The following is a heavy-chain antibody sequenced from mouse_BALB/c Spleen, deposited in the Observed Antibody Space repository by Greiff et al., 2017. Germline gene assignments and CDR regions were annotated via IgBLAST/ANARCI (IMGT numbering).Heavy chain of an antibody. J-gene: IGHJ3*01. CDR3: ARHGNYGSSSWFAY. V-gene: IGHV5-6*01. CDR1: GFTFSSYG. D-gene: IGHD1-1*01. Sequence: EVQLQESGGDLVKPGGSLKLSCAASGFTFSSYGMSWVRQTPDKRLEWVATISSGGSYTYYPDSVKGRFTISRDNAKNTLYLQMSSLKSEDTAMYYCARHGNYGSSSWFAYWGQGTLVTVSA. CDR2: ISSGGSYT.